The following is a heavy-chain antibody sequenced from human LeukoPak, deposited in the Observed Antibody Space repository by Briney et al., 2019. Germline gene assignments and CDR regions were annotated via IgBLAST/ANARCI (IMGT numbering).Heavy chain of an antibody. D-gene: IGHD2/OR15-2a*01. CDR2: IYYSGNT. CDR1: GGSINSSSYY. J-gene: IGHJ4*02. V-gene: IGHV4-39*07. Sequence: TSETLSLTCTVSGGSINSSSYYWGWIRQPPGKGLVWIGYIYYSGNTYYNPSLKSRVTISPDTSKNQFSLKLISVTAADTAVYYCARTIVPRTYFDYWGQGTLVTVSS. CDR3: ARTIVPRTYFDY.